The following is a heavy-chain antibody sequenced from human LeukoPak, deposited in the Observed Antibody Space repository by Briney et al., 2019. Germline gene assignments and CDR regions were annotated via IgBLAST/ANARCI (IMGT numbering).Heavy chain of an antibody. CDR3: ARRDYDFWSGHVPFDY. V-gene: IGHV4-39*01. J-gene: IGHJ4*02. CDR2: IYYSGRT. D-gene: IGHD3-3*01. Sequence: SETLSLTCTVSGGSISSSSYYWGWIRQPPGKGLEWIGSIYYSGRTYYNPSLKSRVTISVDTSKNQFSLKLSSVTAVDTAVYYCARRDYDFWSGHVPFDYWGQGTLVTVSS. CDR1: GGSISSSSYY.